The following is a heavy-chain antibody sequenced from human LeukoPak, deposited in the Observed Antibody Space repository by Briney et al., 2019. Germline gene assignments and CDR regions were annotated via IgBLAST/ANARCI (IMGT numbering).Heavy chain of an antibody. Sequence: ASVKVSCKVSGYTLTELSMHWVRQAPGKGLEWMGGFDPEDGETIYAQKFQGRVTMTEDTSTDTAYMELSSLRSEDTAVYYCATDLAYYYDSSGYYKNAFEIWGQGTMVTVSS. V-gene: IGHV1-24*01. D-gene: IGHD3-22*01. CDR3: ATDLAYYYDSSGYYKNAFEI. CDR2: FDPEDGET. J-gene: IGHJ3*02. CDR1: GYTLTELS.